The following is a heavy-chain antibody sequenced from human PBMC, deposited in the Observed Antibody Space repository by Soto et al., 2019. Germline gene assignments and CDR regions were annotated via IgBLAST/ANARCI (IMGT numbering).Heavy chain of an antibody. J-gene: IGHJ4*02. Sequence: QVQLQQWGAGLLKPSETLSLTCAVYGGSFSGYYWSWIRQPPGKGLEWIGEINHSGSTNYNPSLTSHVTISVDTSQNHFTLKLSSVTAAHTAVYSCARAHRLLWFGEFPLDYWGEGPLVTVSS. CDR3: ARAHRLLWFGEFPLDY. CDR1: GGSFSGYY. D-gene: IGHD3-10*01. CDR2: INHSGST. V-gene: IGHV4-34*01.